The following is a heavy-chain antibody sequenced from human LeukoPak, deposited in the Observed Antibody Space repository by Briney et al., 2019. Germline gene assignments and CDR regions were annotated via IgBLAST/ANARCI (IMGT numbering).Heavy chain of an antibody. CDR2: FSGSGVGT. Sequence: GGSLRLSCAASGFTFSSYAMSWVRQAPGKGLEWVSGFSGSGVGTYYADSVKGRFTISRDNSRNTLYLQMNSLRAEDTAVYYCANRYYYENGAYWCWGQGTLVTVSS. CDR3: ANRYYYENGAYWC. J-gene: IGHJ4*02. V-gene: IGHV3-23*01. D-gene: IGHD3-22*01. CDR1: GFTFSSYA.